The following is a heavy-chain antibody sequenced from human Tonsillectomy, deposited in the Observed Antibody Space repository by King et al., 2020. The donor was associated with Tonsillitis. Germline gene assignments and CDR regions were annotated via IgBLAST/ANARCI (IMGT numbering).Heavy chain of an antibody. Sequence: QLQESGPGLVKPSETLSLTCAVSGYSISSGYYWGWIRQPPGKGLEWIGSIYHSGSTYYNPSLKSRVTISVDTSKNQFSLKLSSVTAADTAVYYCARDPGRVRGVIMSPYYFDNWGQGTLVTVSS. CDR3: ARDPGRVRGVIMSPYYFDN. CDR1: GYSISSGYY. J-gene: IGHJ4*02. V-gene: IGHV4-38-2*02. D-gene: IGHD3-10*01. CDR2: IYHSGST.